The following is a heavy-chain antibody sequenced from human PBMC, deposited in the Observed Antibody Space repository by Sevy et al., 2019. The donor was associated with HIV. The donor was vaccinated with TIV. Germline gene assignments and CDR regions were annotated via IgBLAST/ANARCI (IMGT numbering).Heavy chain of an antibody. V-gene: IGHV3-73*01. CDR2: IRCKGNSYAT. D-gene: IGHD6-13*01. Sequence: GGSLRLSCAASGFTFSGSDMQWVRQASGKGLEWVGRIRCKGNSYATAYAASVKGRFTISRDDSKNTVYLQMNSLKTEDTAVYYCTRGGARDSSSWYDYFDYWGQGTLVTVSS. CDR3: TRGGARDSSSWYDYFDY. J-gene: IGHJ4*02. CDR1: GFTFSGSD.